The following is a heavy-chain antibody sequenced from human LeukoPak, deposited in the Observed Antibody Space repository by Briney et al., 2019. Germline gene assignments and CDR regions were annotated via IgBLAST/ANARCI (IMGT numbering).Heavy chain of an antibody. CDR1: GGSISSLY. J-gene: IGHJ4*02. CDR3: ARHRAYSSSSPFDY. Sequence: PSETLSLTCSVSGGSISSLYWSWIRQPPGKGLEWIGYIYYTGSTNYNPSLKSRVTMFVDMSKNQFSLRLSTVTAADTAVYYCARHRAYSSSSPFDYWGQGTLVTVSS. D-gene: IGHD6-6*01. V-gene: IGHV4-59*08. CDR2: IYYTGST.